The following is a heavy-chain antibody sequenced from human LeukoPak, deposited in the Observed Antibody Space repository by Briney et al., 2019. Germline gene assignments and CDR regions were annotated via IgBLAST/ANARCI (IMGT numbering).Heavy chain of an antibody. J-gene: IGHJ4*02. CDR1: GFTFSSYW. Sequence: GGSLRLSCAASGFTFSSYWMSWVRQAPGKGLEWVANIKQDGSEKYYVDSVKGRFTISRDNAKNSLYLQMSSLRADDTAVYYCARDLPTGSDYFDYWGQGTLVTVSS. CDR2: IKQDGSEK. D-gene: IGHD6-6*01. CDR3: ARDLPTGSDYFDY. V-gene: IGHV3-7*01.